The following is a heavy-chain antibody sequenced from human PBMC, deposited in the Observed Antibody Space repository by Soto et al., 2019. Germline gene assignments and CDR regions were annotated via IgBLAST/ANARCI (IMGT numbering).Heavy chain of an antibody. J-gene: IGHJ3*01. CDR1: GFTFRNYG. D-gene: IGHD3-22*01. V-gene: IGHV3-48*01. Sequence: GGSLRLSCAASGFTFRNYGMNWVRQAPGKGLEWVSYIGIGSSTKYYADSVKGRFTISRDNAKNSLYLQMNSLRAEDTAVYYCARDQLYYNDISGRPLNAFAVWGQGTMVTVSS. CDR2: IGIGSSTK. CDR3: ARDQLYYNDISGRPLNAFAV.